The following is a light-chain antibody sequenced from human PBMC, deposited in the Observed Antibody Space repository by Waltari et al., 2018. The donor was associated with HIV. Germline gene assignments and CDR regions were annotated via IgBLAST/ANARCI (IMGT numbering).Light chain of an antibody. V-gene: IGLV3-21*02. CDR3: QLWDFTDHPPVV. CDR1: TIATQT. J-gene: IGLJ2*01. CDR2: DAT. Sequence: SYVLTQPPSVSVATGQTATITCGGDTIATQTAHWYQQRPRQAPVLVAYDATDRPSGIPVRFPGSKSGNTHTLTISRVEAGDAAGYSCQLWDFTDHPPVVFGVGTKLTVL.